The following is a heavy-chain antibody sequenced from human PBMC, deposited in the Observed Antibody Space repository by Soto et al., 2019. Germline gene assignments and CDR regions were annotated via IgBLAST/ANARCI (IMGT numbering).Heavy chain of an antibody. CDR2: INAGNGNT. J-gene: IGHJ4*02. V-gene: IGHV1-3*01. D-gene: IGHD5-12*01. CDR1: GYTFTSYA. Sequence: ASVKVSCKASGYTFTSYAMHWVRQAPGQRLEWMGWINAGNGNTKYSQKFQGRVTMTRDTSASTAYMELSRLRSEDTAVYYCAMGGVVATSPIDYWGQGTLVTVSS. CDR3: AMGGVVATSPIDY.